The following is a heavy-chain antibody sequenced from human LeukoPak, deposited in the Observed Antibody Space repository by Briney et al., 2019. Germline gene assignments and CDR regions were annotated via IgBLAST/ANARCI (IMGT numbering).Heavy chain of an antibody. CDR2: AYYRSKWYN. CDR1: GDSVSSNSAA. V-gene: IGHV6-1*01. CDR3: ARDPMEGQWLDNWFDP. D-gene: IGHD6-19*01. Sequence: SQTLSLTCAISGDSVSSNSAAWNWIRQSPSRGLEWLGRAYYRSKWYNDYAVSVKSRMTINPDTSKNQFSLHLISVTPEDTAVYYCARDPMEGQWLDNWFDPWGQGTLVTVSS. J-gene: IGHJ5*02.